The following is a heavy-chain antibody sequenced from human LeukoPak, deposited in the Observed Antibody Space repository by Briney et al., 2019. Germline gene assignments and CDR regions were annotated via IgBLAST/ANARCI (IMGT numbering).Heavy chain of an antibody. D-gene: IGHD6-13*01. CDR2: INWNGGST. CDR1: GFTFDDCG. J-gene: IGHJ5*02. V-gene: IGHV3-20*04. Sequence: GGSLRLSCAASGFTFDDCGMSWVRQVPGKGLEWVSGINWNGGSTGYTDSVKGRFTISRDNAKNSLYLQMNSLRAEDTAVYYCARSIAAAGSRYNWFDPWGQGTLVTVSS. CDR3: ARSIAAAGSRYNWFDP.